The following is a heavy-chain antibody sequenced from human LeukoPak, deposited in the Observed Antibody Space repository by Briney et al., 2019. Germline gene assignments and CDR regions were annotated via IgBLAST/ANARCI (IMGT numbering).Heavy chain of an antibody. CDR2: ISAYNGNT. CDR3: AREVAELYPGGDYYYYYYMDV. Sequence: ASVKVSCKASGYTFTSYGISWVRQAPGQGLEWMGWISAYNGNTNYAQKLQGRVTMTTDTSTSTAYMELRSLRSDDTAVYYCAREVAELYPGGDYYYYYYMDVWGKGTTVTVSS. CDR1: GYTFTSYG. V-gene: IGHV1-18*01. D-gene: IGHD2-8*01. J-gene: IGHJ6*03.